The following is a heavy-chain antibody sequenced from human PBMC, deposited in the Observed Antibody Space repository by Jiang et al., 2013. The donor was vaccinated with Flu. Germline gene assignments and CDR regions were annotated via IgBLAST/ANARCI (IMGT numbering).Heavy chain of an antibody. CDR1: GYRFSNYW. CDR2: IDPIDSYG. D-gene: IGHD1-1*01. Sequence: GAEVKKPGESLRISCKGSGYRFSNYWISWVRQMPGKGLEWMGRIDPIDSYGTYNPSVQGHVNISVDTSTSTAYLQWDSLKASDTAMYYCARHNGPSAHRKTPCLDTIWF. CDR3: ARHNGPSAHRKTPCLDTIWF. V-gene: IGHV5-10-1*01. J-gene: IGHJ5*01.